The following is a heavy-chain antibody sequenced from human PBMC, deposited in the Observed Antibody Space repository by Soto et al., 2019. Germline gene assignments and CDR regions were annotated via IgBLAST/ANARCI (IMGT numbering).Heavy chain of an antibody. CDR1: GVTFSNYA. J-gene: IGHJ6*02. CDR3: ARGVRTGFYGMDV. Sequence: SVKVSCKASGVTFSNYAISWVRQAPGQGLEWVGGIIPMFGTSNYAQNSQGRVSITADESTSTAYMELSSLRSEDTAVYYCARGVRTGFYGMDVWGQGTTVTV. D-gene: IGHD3-10*01. CDR2: IIPMFGTS. V-gene: IGHV1-69*13.